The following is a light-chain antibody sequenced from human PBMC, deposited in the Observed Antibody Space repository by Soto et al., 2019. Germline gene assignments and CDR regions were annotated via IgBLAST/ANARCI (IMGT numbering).Light chain of an antibody. Sequence: QSALTQPPSASGFPGQSVTISCTGTSSDVGYYNYVSWYQQHPGKAPKLIIYEVVNRPSGVSSRFSGSKSGNTASLTISGLQAEDEADFYCSSYTGSHSLVVFGGGTKLTVL. CDR1: SSDVGYYNY. V-gene: IGLV2-14*01. CDR2: EVV. CDR3: SSYTGSHSLVV. J-gene: IGLJ2*01.